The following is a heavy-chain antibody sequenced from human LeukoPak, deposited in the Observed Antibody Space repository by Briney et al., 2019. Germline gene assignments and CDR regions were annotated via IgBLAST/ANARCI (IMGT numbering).Heavy chain of an antibody. CDR1: GDTLTDLS. D-gene: IGHD6-13*01. J-gene: IGHJ4*02. CDR3: AMGVDRSSWYLFDY. CDR2: FDPEDGET. V-gene: IGHV1-24*01. Sequence: ASVKVSCKLSGDTLTDLSIHWVRQAPGKGLEWMGGFDPEDGETVYAQKFQGRVTVSEDTSTVTAYMEVTNLRSDDTAVYYCAMGVDRSSWYLFDYWGQGALVTVSS.